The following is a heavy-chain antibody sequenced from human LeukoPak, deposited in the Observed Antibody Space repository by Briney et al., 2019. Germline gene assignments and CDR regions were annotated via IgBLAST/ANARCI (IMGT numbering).Heavy chain of an antibody. V-gene: IGHV4-34*01. D-gene: IGHD5-18*01. CDR2: INHSGST. Sequence: SETLSLTCAVYGGSFSGYYWSWIRQPPGKGLEWIGEINHSGSTNYNPSLKSRVTISVDTSKNQFSLKLSSVTAADTAVYYCARRYSYGQWYFDYWGQGTLVTVSS. CDR1: GGSFSGYY. CDR3: ARRYSYGQWYFDY. J-gene: IGHJ4*02.